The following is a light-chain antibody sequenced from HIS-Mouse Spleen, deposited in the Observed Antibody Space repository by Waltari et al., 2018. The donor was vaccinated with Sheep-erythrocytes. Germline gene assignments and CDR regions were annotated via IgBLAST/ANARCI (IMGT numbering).Light chain of an antibody. Sequence: QSALTQPASVSGSPGQSITISCTGTSSDVGGYNHVSCYQQHPGKAPKLMIYVVSNRPSGVSNRFSGSKSGNTASLTISVLQAEDEADYYCSSYTSSSTWVFGGGTKLTVL. CDR2: VVS. V-gene: IGLV2-14*01. CDR3: SSYTSSSTWV. J-gene: IGLJ3*02. CDR1: SSDVGGYNH.